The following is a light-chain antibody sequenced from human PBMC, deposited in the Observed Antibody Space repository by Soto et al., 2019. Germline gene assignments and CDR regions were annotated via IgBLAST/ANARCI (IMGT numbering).Light chain of an antibody. Sequence: DIQMTQSPSSLSASVGDRVTITCQASQDISNYLNWYQQKPGKAPKLLIYDASNLETGGPSRFSGSGSGTDFTFTISSLQPEDIATYYCQQYDNLVLTFGGGTKVEIK. J-gene: IGKJ4*01. CDR2: DAS. CDR3: QQYDNLVLT. CDR1: QDISNY. V-gene: IGKV1-33*01.